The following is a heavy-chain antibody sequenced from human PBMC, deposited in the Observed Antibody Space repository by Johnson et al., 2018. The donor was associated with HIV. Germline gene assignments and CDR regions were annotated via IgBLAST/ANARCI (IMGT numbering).Heavy chain of an antibody. J-gene: IGHJ3*02. D-gene: IGHD3-10*01. CDR2: ISYDGSNK. Sequence: QVQVVESGGDVVQPGRSLRLSCAASGFTFSSYGIHWVRQAPGKGLEWVAVISYDGSNKYYADSVKGRFTISRDNAKKSLYLQMNSLRAEETAVYYCAKCGDADAFDIWGQGTMVTVSS. CDR1: GFTFSSYG. CDR3: AKCGDADAFDI. V-gene: IGHV3-30*18.